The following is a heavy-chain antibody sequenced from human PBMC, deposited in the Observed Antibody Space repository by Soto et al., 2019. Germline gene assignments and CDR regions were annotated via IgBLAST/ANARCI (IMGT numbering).Heavy chain of an antibody. CDR1: GFTFSSYG. Sequence: QVQLVESGGGVVQPGRSLRLSCAASGFTFSSYGMHWVRQAPGKGLEWVAVIWYDGSNKYYADSVKGRFTISRDNSKNARYLQMNSLRAEDTAVYYCARERDFWSGARFDPWGQGTLVTVSS. J-gene: IGHJ5*02. CDR2: IWYDGSNK. V-gene: IGHV3-33*01. D-gene: IGHD3-3*01. CDR3: ARERDFWSGARFDP.